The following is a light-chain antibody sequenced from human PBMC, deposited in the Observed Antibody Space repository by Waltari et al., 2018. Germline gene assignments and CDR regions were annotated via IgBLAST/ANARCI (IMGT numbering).Light chain of an antibody. J-gene: IGLJ1*01. V-gene: IGLV1-44*01. CDR1: SPNIRSSY. CDR2: NNN. CDR3: AGWDGTLNGYV. Sequence: QSFLTQPPSASGTPGPRITIPCSGSSPNIRSSYLNWYQQLPGTAPKLVLYNNNQRPSGVPDRFSGSKYGTSASLAISGLQSEDEADYYCAGWDGTLNGYVFGAATKVTVL.